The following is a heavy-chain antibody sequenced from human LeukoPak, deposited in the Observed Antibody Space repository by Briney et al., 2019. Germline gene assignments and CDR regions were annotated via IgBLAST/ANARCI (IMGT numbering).Heavy chain of an antibody. V-gene: IGHV4-61*02. D-gene: IGHD4-17*01. Sequence: SETLSLTCTVSGGSISSGSYYWSWIRQPAGKGLEWIGRIYTSGSTNYNPSLKSRVTISVNTSKNQFSLKLSSVTAADTAVYYCARGVYGDLDFDYWGQGTLVTVSS. CDR1: GGSISSGSYY. CDR3: ARGVYGDLDFDY. CDR2: IYTSGST. J-gene: IGHJ4*02.